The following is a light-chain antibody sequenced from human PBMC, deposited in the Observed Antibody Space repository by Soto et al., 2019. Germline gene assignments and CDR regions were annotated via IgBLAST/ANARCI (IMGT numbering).Light chain of an antibody. Sequence: SYELTQSPSVSVAPEKTATITCGGNNIGNKRVHWYRQKPGKAPVLLISYDSDRPSGIPERFSGSNSGNTATLTISRVEAGDEADYYCQVWDIMTDNYVFGSGTKLTVL. V-gene: IGLV3-21*04. CDR1: NIGNKR. CDR2: YDS. CDR3: QVWDIMTDNYV. J-gene: IGLJ1*01.